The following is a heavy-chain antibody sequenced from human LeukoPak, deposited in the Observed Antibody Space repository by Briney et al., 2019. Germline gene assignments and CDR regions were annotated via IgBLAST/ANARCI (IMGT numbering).Heavy chain of an antibody. CDR3: AARDSRAKPRYYFDY. V-gene: IGHV4-34*01. Sequence: SETLSLTCAVYAGSFSGYYWSWIRQPPGKGLEWIGEINHSGSTNYNPSLKSRVTISVDTSKNQFSLKLSSVTAADTAVYYCAARDSRAKPRYYFDYWGQGTLVTVSS. CDR2: INHSGST. CDR1: AGSFSGYY. D-gene: IGHD2-21*01. J-gene: IGHJ4*02.